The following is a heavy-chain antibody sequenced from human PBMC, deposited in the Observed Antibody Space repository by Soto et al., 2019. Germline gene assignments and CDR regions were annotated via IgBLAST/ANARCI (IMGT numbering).Heavy chain of an antibody. V-gene: IGHV3-23*01. CDR2: ISGSGGST. D-gene: IGHD6-6*01. J-gene: IGHJ5*02. CDR1: GFTFSSYA. Sequence: PGGSLRLSCAASGFTFSSYAMSWARQAPGKGLEWVSAISGSGGSTYYADSVKGRFTISRDNSKNTLYLQMNSLRAEDTAVYYCAKGSIAARLSWFDPWGQGTLVTVSS. CDR3: AKGSIAARLSWFDP.